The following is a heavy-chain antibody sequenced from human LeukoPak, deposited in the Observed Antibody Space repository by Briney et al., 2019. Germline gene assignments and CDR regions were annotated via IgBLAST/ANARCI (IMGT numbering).Heavy chain of an antibody. J-gene: IGHJ4*02. CDR1: SGSFSGYY. D-gene: IGHD6-19*01. CDR3: ARQNQWLVRFDY. CDR2: INHSGST. V-gene: IGHV4-34*01. Sequence: SETLSLTCAVYSGSFSGYYWSWIRQPPGKGLEWIGEINHSGSTNYNPSLKSRVTISVDTSKNQFSLKLSSVTAADTAVYYCARQNQWLVRFDYWGQGTLVTVSS.